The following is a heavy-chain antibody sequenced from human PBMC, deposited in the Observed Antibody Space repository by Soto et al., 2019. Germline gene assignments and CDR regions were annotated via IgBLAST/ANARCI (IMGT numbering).Heavy chain of an antibody. Sequence: GGSAGLSGAAPEFSLGREPMSWAGLCLGKGLAWVSAVSGSGGSTYYAYSVKGRFTITRDNSKNTLYLQMNSLGAEDTAVYYCAKETYFYFWGDYSSRFDS. CDR3: AKETYFYFWGDYSSRFDS. D-gene: IGHD3-3*01. CDR2: VSGSGGST. V-gene: IGHV3-23*01. CDR1: EFSLGREP. J-gene: IGHJ5*01.